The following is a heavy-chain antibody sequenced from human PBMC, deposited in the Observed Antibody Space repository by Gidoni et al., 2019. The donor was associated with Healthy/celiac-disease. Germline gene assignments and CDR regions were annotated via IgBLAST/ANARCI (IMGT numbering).Heavy chain of an antibody. CDR2: IKQDGSEK. CDR1: GFTFSSYW. CDR3: ARAGDLPPRFAFDI. J-gene: IGHJ3*02. Sequence: EVQLVESGGGLVQPGGSLRLYCAASGFTFSSYWMSWVRQAPGKGLECVANIKQDGSEKYYVDSVKGRFTISRDNAKNSLYLQMNSLRAEDTAVYYCARAGDLPPRFAFDIWGQGTMVTVSS. V-gene: IGHV3-7*05. D-gene: IGHD2-21*01.